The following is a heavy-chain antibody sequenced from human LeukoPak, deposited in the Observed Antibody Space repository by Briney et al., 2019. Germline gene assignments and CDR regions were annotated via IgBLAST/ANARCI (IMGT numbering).Heavy chain of an antibody. CDR3: ARGPGSR. Sequence: GGSLRLSCAASGFTFSSYGMHWVRQAPGKGLEWVAVISYDGSNKYYADSVKGRFTISRDNSKNTLYLQMNSLRAEDTAVYYCARGPGSRWGQGTLVTVSS. CDR1: GFTFSSYG. CDR2: ISYDGSNK. V-gene: IGHV3-30*12. J-gene: IGHJ4*02.